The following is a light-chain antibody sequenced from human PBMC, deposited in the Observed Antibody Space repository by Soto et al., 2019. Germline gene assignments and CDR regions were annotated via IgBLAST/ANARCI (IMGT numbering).Light chain of an antibody. CDR1: QTISSW. CDR2: DAS. Sequence: DIQMTQSPSTLSGSVGDRVTITCRASQTISSWLAWYQQKPGKAPKLLIYDASSLESGVPSRFSGGGSGTEFTLTISSLQPDDFASYYCQHYNSYSEAFGQGTKVDIK. CDR3: QHYNSYSEA. V-gene: IGKV1-5*01. J-gene: IGKJ1*01.